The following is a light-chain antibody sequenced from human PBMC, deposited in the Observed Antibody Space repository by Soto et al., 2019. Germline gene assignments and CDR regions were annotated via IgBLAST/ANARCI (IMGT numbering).Light chain of an antibody. Sequence: QSVLTQPASVSGSPGQSITISCTGTSSDVGGYNYVSWYQQHPGKAPKLMIYEVSNWPSGVSNRFSGSKSGNTASLTISGLQAEDEADYYCSSYTSSSISFGGGTKLTVL. CDR3: SSYTSSSIS. V-gene: IGLV2-14*01. CDR2: EVS. J-gene: IGLJ2*01. CDR1: SSDVGGYNY.